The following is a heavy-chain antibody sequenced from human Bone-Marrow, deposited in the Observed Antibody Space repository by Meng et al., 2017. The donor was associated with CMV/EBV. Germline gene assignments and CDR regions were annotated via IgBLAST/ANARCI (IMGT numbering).Heavy chain of an antibody. J-gene: IGHJ4*02. D-gene: IGHD3-22*01. V-gene: IGHV3-48*03. CDR3: AKKLEYYDSSGSFDY. Sequence: GESLKISCAASGFTFSSYEMNWVRQAPGKGLEWVSYISSSGSTIYYADSVKGRFTISRDNSKNTLYLQMNSLRAEDTAVYYCAKKLEYYDSSGSFDYWGQGTLVTVSS. CDR2: ISSSGSTI. CDR1: GFTFSSYE.